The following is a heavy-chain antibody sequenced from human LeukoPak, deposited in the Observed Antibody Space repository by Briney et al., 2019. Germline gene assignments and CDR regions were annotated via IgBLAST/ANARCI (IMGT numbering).Heavy chain of an antibody. V-gene: IGHV3-74*01. Sequence: GGSLRLSCAASGSTFSNYWMHWVRQAPGKGLVWVSRINSDGRSTKYADPVKGRFAISRDNAKNTLYLQMNSLRAEDTAVYYCVRDRAVSPFPPDAFDMWGQGTMVTVAS. CDR3: VRDRAVSPFPPDAFDM. CDR1: GSTFSNYW. D-gene: IGHD4-17*01. J-gene: IGHJ3*02. CDR2: INSDGRST.